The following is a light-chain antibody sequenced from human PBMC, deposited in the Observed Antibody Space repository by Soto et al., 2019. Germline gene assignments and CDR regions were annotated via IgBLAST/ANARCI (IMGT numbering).Light chain of an antibody. Sequence: QSVLTQPPSVSGAPGQRVIISCTGSSSNIGANYDVHWYQQLPGTAPKLLIYGNKFRPSGVPDRFSGSKSGTSASLAITGLQAEDEADYYCQSYDSSLSGYVFGTGTKLTVL. CDR2: GNK. CDR3: QSYDSSLSGYV. V-gene: IGLV1-40*01. CDR1: SSNIGANYD. J-gene: IGLJ1*01.